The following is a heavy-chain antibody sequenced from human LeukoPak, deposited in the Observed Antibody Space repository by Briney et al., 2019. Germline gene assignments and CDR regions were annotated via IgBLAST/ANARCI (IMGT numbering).Heavy chain of an antibody. D-gene: IGHD2-2*01. Sequence: GGSLRLSCAASGFTFSTYWMTWIRQAPGKGLEWGANINQDGTEKYYVDSVKGRFTISRDNAKTSLFLQMNSLRAGDTAVYYCARVYCSTSSCSPYNCFDSWGQGTLVTVSS. J-gene: IGHJ5*01. CDR1: GFTFSTYW. V-gene: IGHV3-7*04. CDR2: INQDGTEK. CDR3: ARVYCSTSSCSPYNCFDS.